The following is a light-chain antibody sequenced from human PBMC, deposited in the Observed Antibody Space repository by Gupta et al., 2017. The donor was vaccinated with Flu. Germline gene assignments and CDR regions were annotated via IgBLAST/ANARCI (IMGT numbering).Light chain of an antibody. CDR3: QHYVSSPWT. V-gene: IGKV3-20*01. CDR1: QSISSTY. Sequence: EIVLTQSAATLSLSPGETATLSCRASQSISSTYLAWYQQKPGQAPRLLIYGASRRATGIPDRFSGSGSGTDFTLTISRLEPEDFAVYYCQHYVSSPWTFGQGTKVEIK. J-gene: IGKJ1*01. CDR2: GAS.